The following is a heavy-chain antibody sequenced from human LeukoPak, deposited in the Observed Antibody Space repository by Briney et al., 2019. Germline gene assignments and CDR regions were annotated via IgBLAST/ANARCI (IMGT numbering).Heavy chain of an antibody. CDR3: ASPDSSGYVDY. Sequence: GGSLRLSCAASGFTFSSYGMHWVRQAPGKGLEWVAVIWYDGSNKYYADSVKGRFTISRDNSKNTLYLQMNSLRAEDTAVYYCASPDSSGYVDYWGQGTLVTVSS. D-gene: IGHD3-22*01. J-gene: IGHJ4*02. CDR1: GFTFSSYG. CDR2: IWYDGSNK. V-gene: IGHV3-33*01.